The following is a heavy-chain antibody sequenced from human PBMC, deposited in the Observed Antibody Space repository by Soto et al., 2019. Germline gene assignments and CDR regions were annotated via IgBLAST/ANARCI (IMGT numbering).Heavy chain of an antibody. V-gene: IGHV4-34*01. Sequence: SETLSLTCAVYGGSFSGYYWSWIRQPPGKGLEWIGEINHSGSTNYNPSLKSRVTISVDTSKNQFSLKLSSVTAADTAVYYCASSAPTMVRGVTANDYWGQRTLVTVSS. D-gene: IGHD3-10*01. CDR3: ASSAPTMVRGVTANDY. CDR1: GGSFSGYY. CDR2: INHSGST. J-gene: IGHJ4*02.